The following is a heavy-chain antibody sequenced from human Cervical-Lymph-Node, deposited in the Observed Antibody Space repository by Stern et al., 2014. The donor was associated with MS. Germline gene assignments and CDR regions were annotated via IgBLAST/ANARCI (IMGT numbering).Heavy chain of an antibody. J-gene: IGHJ4*02. CDR1: GFTFSSYA. CDR2: ISGSGRGT. Sequence: EVQLVESGGGLVQRGGSLRLSCVVSGFTFSSYAMSCVRQAPGKGLEWVSEISGSGRGTYYADSVKGRFTISRDNSNNTLYLQMSSLRAEDTAVYYCAKNRIAVDSWGQGTLVTVSS. D-gene: IGHD6-13*01. CDR3: AKNRIAVDS. V-gene: IGHV3-23*04.